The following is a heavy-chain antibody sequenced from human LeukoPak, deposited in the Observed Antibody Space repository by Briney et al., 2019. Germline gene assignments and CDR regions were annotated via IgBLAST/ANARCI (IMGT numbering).Heavy chain of an antibody. D-gene: IGHD1-26*01. CDR3: TRGAGSSDY. J-gene: IGHJ4*02. Sequence: AGGSLRVSCAASGFTFSNYWMSWVRQAPGKGLEWVASIKQDGSDKYYVDSMKGRFTFSRGNAKNSLYLQMNSLRAEDTAVYHCTRGAGSSDYWGQGTLVTVSA. CDR2: IKQDGSDK. V-gene: IGHV3-7*05. CDR1: GFTFSNYW.